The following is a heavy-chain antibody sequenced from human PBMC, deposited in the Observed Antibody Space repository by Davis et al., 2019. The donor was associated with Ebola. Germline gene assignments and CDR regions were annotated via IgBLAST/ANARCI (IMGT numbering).Heavy chain of an antibody. V-gene: IGHV4-30-4*07. J-gene: IGHJ6*02. CDR1: GGSISSGGYS. D-gene: IGHD2-15*01. Sequence: MPSETLSLTCAVSGGSISSGGYSWSWIRQPPGKGLEWFGYIYYSGSTYYNPSLKSRVTISVDTSKNQFSLKLSSVTAADTAVYYCARGPRYCSGGSCYLYYYYGMDVWGQGTTVTVSS. CDR3: ARGPRYCSGGSCYLYYYYGMDV. CDR2: IYYSGST.